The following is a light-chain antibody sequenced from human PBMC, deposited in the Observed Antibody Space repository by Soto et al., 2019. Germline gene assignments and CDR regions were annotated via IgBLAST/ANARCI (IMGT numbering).Light chain of an antibody. V-gene: IGLV2-14*03. Sequence: QSVLTQPASVSGSPGQSITISCTGTSSDVGNYNYVSWYQQHPGRVPKLMIYDVTNRPSGVSNRFSGSKSGNTASLTISGLQAEDEADYYCSSYTSTNAVVFGGGNKLTVL. CDR1: SSDVGNYNY. CDR3: SSYTSTNAVV. J-gene: IGLJ2*01. CDR2: DVT.